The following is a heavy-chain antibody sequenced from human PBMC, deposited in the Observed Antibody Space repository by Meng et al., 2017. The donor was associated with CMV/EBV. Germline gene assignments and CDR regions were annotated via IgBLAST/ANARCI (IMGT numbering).Heavy chain of an antibody. Sequence: SVKVSCKASVGTFSSYTISWVRQAPGQGLEWMGRIIPILGIANYAQKFQGRVTITADKSTSTAYMELSSLRSEDTAVYYCARAPPLYCSSTSCQYMFDPWGQGTLVTVSS. V-gene: IGHV1-69*02. D-gene: IGHD2-2*01. CDR3: ARAPPLYCSSTSCQYMFDP. CDR2: IIPILGIA. CDR1: VGTFSSYT. J-gene: IGHJ5*02.